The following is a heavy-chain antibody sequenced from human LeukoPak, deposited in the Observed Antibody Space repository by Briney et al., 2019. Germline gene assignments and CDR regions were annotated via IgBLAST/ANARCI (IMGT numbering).Heavy chain of an antibody. V-gene: IGHV3-49*03. Sequence: GGSLRLSCTASGFTFGDYAMIWFRQAPGTVLEWVGFIRSKAYGGSTEYAASVKGRFTISRDDSKSIAYLQMNSLKTEDTAVYYCTRPNCSGGSCYRARLYYFDYWGQGTLVTVSS. CDR3: TRPNCSGGSCYRARLYYFDY. J-gene: IGHJ4*02. CDR1: GFTFGDYA. CDR2: IRSKAYGGST. D-gene: IGHD2-15*01.